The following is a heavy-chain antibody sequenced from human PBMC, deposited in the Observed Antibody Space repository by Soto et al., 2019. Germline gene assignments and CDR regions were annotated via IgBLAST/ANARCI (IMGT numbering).Heavy chain of an antibody. CDR3: ARVHGSGDDCLSQIDN. CDR1: GFSFSHYS. D-gene: IGHD2-21*02. Sequence: GGSLRLSCAASGFSFSHYSMIWVRQAPGKGLEWVSYISSESGTIYYAESLKGRFTVSRDNAKNSLFLQMNTLRDEDTATYYCARVHGSGDDCLSQIDNWGQGALVPVSS. V-gene: IGHV3-48*02. J-gene: IGHJ4*02. CDR2: ISSESGTI.